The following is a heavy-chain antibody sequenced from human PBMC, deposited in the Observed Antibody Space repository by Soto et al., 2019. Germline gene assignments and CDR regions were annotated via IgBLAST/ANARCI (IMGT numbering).Heavy chain of an antibody. J-gene: IGHJ6*02. CDR1: GDSISSYY. V-gene: IGHV4-39*01. Sequence: PSETLSLTCTVSGDSISSYYWSWIRQPPGKGLEWIGSIYYSGSTYYNPSLKSRVTISVDTSKNQFSLKLSSVTAADTAVYYCARLVRGVIIYYYYGLDVWGQGTTVTVSS. CDR3: ARLVRGVIIYYYYGLDV. D-gene: IGHD3-10*01. CDR2: IYYSGST.